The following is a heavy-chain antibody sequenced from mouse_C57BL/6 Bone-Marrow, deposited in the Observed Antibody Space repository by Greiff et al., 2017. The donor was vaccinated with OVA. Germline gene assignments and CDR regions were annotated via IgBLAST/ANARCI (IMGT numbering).Heavy chain of an antibody. CDR3: AIDDSWFAY. J-gene: IGHJ3*01. D-gene: IGHD2-13*01. Sequence: VKLMESGPGLVAPSQSLSITCTVSGFSLTSYGVSWVRQPPGKGLEWLGVIWGDGSTNYHSALISRLSLSKDNSKSQGCLKLNSLQTYDTATYYCAIDDSWFAYWGQGTLVTVSA. CDR2: IWGDGST. V-gene: IGHV2-3*01. CDR1: GFSLTSYG.